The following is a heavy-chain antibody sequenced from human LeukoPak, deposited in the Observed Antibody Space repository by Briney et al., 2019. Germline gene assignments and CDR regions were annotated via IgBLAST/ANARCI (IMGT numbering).Heavy chain of an antibody. CDR2: ISGSGGST. V-gene: IGHV3-23*01. Sequence: GGSLRLSCATSGFTFSSYAMGWVRQAPGKGLEWVSAISGSGGSTYYADSVKGRFTISRDNSKNTLYLQMSSLRAEDTAVYYCAKSNYYGSGSYYQWGQGTLVTVSS. CDR3: AKSNYYGSGSYYQ. CDR1: GFTFSSYA. J-gene: IGHJ4*02. D-gene: IGHD3-10*01.